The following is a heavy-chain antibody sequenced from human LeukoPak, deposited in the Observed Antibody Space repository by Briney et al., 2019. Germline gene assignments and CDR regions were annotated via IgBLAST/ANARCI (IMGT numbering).Heavy chain of an antibody. J-gene: IGHJ5*02. V-gene: IGHV1-2*02. D-gene: IGHD3-16*01. CDR2: INPKSGGT. Sequence: ASVKVSCKASGYTFTDYYLHWVRQAPGQGLEWVGWINPKSGGTNYAQKFQGRVTMTRDTSINTGNMELNWLRSDDTAVYYCARAYEYGWFDPWGQGTLVTVSS. CDR1: GYTFTDYY. CDR3: ARAYEYGWFDP.